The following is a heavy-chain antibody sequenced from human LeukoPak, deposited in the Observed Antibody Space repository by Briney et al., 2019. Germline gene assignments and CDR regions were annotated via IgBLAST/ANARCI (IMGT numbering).Heavy chain of an antibody. V-gene: IGHV4-38-2*02. CDR2: IWHTGST. CDR3: ASDGGQGY. Sequence: SETLPLTCTVSGYSINSGYYWGWIRQPPGKGLEWIGSIWHTGSTYYNPSLKSRVTISVDTSKNQFSLKLSSVTAADTAVYYCASDGGQGYWGQGILVTVSS. J-gene: IGHJ4*02. CDR1: GYSINSGYY. D-gene: IGHD3-10*01.